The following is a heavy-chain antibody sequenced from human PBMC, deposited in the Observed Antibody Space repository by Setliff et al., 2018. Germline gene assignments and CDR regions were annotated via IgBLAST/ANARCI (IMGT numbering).Heavy chain of an antibody. Sequence: SETLSLTCTVSGDSISSGDYFWSWIRQPPGKGLEWIAYIYHSGSAYYNPSLKSRVTMSVDTSKNQFSLHLTSVTAADTAVYYCAREVGTSTSSDAFDVWGQGMIVTVSS. J-gene: IGHJ3*01. CDR1: GDSISSGDYF. V-gene: IGHV4-30-4*08. CDR2: IYHSGSA. CDR3: AREVGTSTSSDAFDV. D-gene: IGHD1-26*01.